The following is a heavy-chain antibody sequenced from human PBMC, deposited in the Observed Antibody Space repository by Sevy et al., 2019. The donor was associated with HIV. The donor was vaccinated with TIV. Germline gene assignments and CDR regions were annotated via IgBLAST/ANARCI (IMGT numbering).Heavy chain of an antibody. CDR1: GFTFDDYA. Sequence: GGSLRLSCAASGFTFDDYAMHWVRQAPGKGLEWLSGISWNSGSLGYTDSVKGRFTISRDNAKNSLYLQMNSLRADDTALYYCAKDFSGYDRGAFDIWGQGTMVTVSS. V-gene: IGHV3-9*01. J-gene: IGHJ3*02. CDR3: AKDFSGYDRGAFDI. D-gene: IGHD3-22*01. CDR2: ISWNSGSL.